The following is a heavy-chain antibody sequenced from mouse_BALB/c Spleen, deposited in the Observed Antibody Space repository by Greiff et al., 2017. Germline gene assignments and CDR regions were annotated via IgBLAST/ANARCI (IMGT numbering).Heavy chain of an antibody. CDR3: ALYGSSSLAWFAY. V-gene: IGHV3-2*02. Sequence: EVQLQESGPGLVKPSQSLSLTCTVTGYSITSDYAWTWIRQFPGNKLEWMGYISYSGSTSYNPSLKSRISITRDTSKNQFFLQLNSVTTEDTATYYCALYGSSSLAWFAYWGQGTLVTVSA. D-gene: IGHD1-1*01. CDR2: ISYSGST. J-gene: IGHJ3*01. CDR1: GYSITSDYA.